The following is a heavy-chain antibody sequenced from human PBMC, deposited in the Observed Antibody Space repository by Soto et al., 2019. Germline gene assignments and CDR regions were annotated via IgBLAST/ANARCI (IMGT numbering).Heavy chain of an antibody. CDR1: GFTFSSYA. V-gene: IGHV3-23*01. Sequence: EVQLLESGGGLVQPGGSLRLSCAASGFTFSSYAMSWVRQAPGKGLEWVSAISGSGGSTYYADSVKGRFTISRDNSKNTLYLQMNSLRAEDTAVYYCAKDHPSPADRWTKPESYWGQGTLVTVSS. D-gene: IGHD2-15*01. CDR2: ISGSGGST. CDR3: AKDHPSPADRWTKPESY. J-gene: IGHJ4*02.